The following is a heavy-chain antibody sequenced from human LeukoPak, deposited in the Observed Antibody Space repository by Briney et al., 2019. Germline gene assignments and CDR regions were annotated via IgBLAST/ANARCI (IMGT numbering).Heavy chain of an antibody. CDR3: ARESPTVVTLFDY. Sequence: PSETLSLTCTLSGGSISRYYWSWIRQPAGKGLEWIGRIYTSGSTYYNPSLKSRVTMSVDTSKNQFSLKLSSVTAADTAVYYCARESPTVVTLFDYWGQGTLVTVSS. J-gene: IGHJ4*02. V-gene: IGHV4-4*07. CDR2: IYTSGST. CDR1: GGSISRYY. D-gene: IGHD4-23*01.